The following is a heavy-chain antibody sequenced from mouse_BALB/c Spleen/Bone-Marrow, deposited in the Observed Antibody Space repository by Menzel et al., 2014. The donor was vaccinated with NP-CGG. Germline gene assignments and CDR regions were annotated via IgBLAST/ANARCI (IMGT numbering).Heavy chain of an antibody. CDR3: ASPSDGNPFAY. Sequence: VQLQQSGPQLVRPGASVKISCKASGYSFTSYWMHWVKQRPGQGLEWIGMIDPSDSETRLNQKFKDEATLTVGKSSSTAYMQLSSPTSEDSAVYYCASPSDGNPFAYWGQGTLVTVSA. J-gene: IGHJ3*01. V-gene: IGHV1S127*01. D-gene: IGHD2-1*01. CDR1: GYSFTSYW. CDR2: IDPSDSET.